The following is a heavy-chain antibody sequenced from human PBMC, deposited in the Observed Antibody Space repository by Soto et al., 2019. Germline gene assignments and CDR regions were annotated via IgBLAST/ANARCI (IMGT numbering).Heavy chain of an antibody. CDR3: ARDGNYRDYDGAFDY. CDR1: GFTFSQYG. J-gene: IGHJ4*02. CDR2: ISHDGNKK. D-gene: IGHD4-17*01. V-gene: IGHV3-30*03. Sequence: GGSLRLSCVASGFTFSQYGVHWVRQAPGKGLEWVAVISHDGNKKYYADSVKGRFTISRDNSRQTLELHMDSLKTEDTAMYYCARDGNYRDYDGAFDYWGQGTLVTVSS.